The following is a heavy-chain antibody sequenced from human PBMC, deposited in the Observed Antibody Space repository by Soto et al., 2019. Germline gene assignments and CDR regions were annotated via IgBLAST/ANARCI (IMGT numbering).Heavy chain of an antibody. D-gene: IGHD2-8*01. Sequence: ASVKVSCKASGYTFTSYGISWVRQAPGQGLEWMGWISAYNGNTNYAQKLQGRVTMTTDTSTSTAYMELRSLRSDDTAVYYCARLTYCTNGVCFGNYYYYGMDVRGRGTTVTVSS. CDR3: ARLTYCTNGVCFGNYYYYGMDV. CDR2: ISAYNGNT. CDR1: GYTFTSYG. V-gene: IGHV1-18*01. J-gene: IGHJ6*02.